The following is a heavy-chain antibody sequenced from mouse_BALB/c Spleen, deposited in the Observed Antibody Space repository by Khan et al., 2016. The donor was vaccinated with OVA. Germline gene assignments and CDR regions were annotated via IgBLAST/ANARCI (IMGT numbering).Heavy chain of an antibody. CDR2: IKYSGST. V-gene: IGHV3-2*02. J-gene: IGHJ2*01. CDR3: ARSGTITTVVATDFDY. D-gene: IGHD1-1*01. Sequence: EVQLVESGPGLVKPSQSLSLTCTVTGYSITSDYAWNWIRQFPGNKLEWMGYIKYSGSTSYNPSLKSRISITRNTSKNQFFLQLSSVTTEDTATXYCARSGTITTVVATDFDYWGQGTTLTVSS. CDR1: GYSITSDYA.